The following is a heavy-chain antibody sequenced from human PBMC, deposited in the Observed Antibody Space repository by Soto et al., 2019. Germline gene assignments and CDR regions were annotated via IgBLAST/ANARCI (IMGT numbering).Heavy chain of an antibody. D-gene: IGHD2-15*01. V-gene: IGHV1-8*01. CDR1: GYTFNSYE. CDR2: MSPNSGNT. CDR3: ARQKLSTGDYFDN. J-gene: IGHJ4*02. Sequence: QVQLVQSGAEVKKPGASVKVSCKASGYTFNSYEINWVRQATGQGLEWLGWMSPNSGNTGYAQKSQGRVTMTRHTSISTAYMELSSLRSEDTALYYCARQKLSTGDYFDNWGQGTLVTVSS.